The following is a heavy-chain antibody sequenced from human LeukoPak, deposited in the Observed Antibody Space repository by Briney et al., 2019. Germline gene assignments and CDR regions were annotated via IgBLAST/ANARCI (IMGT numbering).Heavy chain of an antibody. CDR2: ISSSGSII. V-gene: IGHV3-48*03. CDR3: ARDDKTPFLPFDY. D-gene: IGHD2/OR15-2a*01. J-gene: IGHJ4*01. Sequence: GGSLRLSCAASGFTFSSYEMNWVRQAPGKGLEWVSYISSSGSIIYYAASVKGRFTISRGNAKNSLYLQMNSLRAEDTAVYYCARDDKTPFLPFDYWGQGTLVTVSS. CDR1: GFTFSSYE.